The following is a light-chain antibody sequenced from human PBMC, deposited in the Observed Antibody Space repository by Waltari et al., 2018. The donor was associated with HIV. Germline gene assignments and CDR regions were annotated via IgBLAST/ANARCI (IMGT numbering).Light chain of an antibody. J-gene: IGLJ6*01. Sequence: QSALTQPPAASGSPGQSVTISCTGTSNDIGPYNYVSWYQQHPDKAPRLLIYEVNKRPSGVPGRCSGSKSVNMASLTVSGLQAEDEADYYCSSYAGSGNLLLFGGGTKVTVL. CDR3: SSYAGSGNLLL. CDR1: SNDIGPYNY. V-gene: IGLV2-8*01. CDR2: EVN.